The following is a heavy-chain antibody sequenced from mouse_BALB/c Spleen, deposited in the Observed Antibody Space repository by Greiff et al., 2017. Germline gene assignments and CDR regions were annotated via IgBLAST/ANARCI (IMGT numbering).Heavy chain of an antibody. V-gene: IGHV2-9*02. Sequence: QVHVKQSGPGLVAPSQSLSITCTVSGFSLTSYGVHWVRQPPGKGLEWLGVIWAGGSTNYNSALMSRLSISKDNSKSQVFLKMNSLQTDDTAMYYCARASKAWFAYWGQGTLVTVSA. CDR2: IWAGGST. CDR3: ARASKAWFAY. CDR1: GFSLTSYG. J-gene: IGHJ3*01.